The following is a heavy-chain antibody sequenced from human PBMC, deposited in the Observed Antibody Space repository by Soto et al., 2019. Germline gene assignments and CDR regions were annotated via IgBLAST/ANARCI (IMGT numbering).Heavy chain of an antibody. V-gene: IGHV4-4*07. CDR2: IYTSGST. J-gene: IGHJ6*02. CDR1: GDSRSRYY. CDR3: AGDSVAGAMDV. Sequence: SETLSLTCTVSGDSRSRYYWSWVRQSAGKGLEWIGRIYTSGSTTYNPSLQSRVTMSLDTSKNQLSLKLSSVAAADTAVYYCAGDSVAGAMDVWGQGTTVTVSS. D-gene: IGHD6-19*01.